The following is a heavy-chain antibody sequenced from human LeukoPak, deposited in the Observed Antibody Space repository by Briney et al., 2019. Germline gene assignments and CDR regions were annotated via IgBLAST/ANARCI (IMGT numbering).Heavy chain of an antibody. CDR3: ARRTQGWLLLSNFDY. Sequence: SETLSLTCAVYGGSFSGYYWSWIRQPPGKGLEWIGEINHSGSTNYNPSLKSRVTISEDTSKNQFSLKLSSVTAADTAVYYCARRTQGWLLLSNFDYWGQGTLVTVSS. J-gene: IGHJ4*02. D-gene: IGHD3-22*01. CDR2: INHSGST. CDR1: GGSFSGYY. V-gene: IGHV4-34*01.